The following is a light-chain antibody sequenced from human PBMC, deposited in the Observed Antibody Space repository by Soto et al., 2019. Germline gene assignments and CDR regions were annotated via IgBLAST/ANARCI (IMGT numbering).Light chain of an antibody. CDR3: QQYNNWPPYT. CDR1: QSVSSN. Sequence: EKVMTQSPATLSVSPGERATLSCRASQSVSSNLAWYQQKPGQAPWLLIYGASTRATGIPARFSGSGSGTEFTLTISSLQSEDFAVYYCQQYNNWPPYTFGQGTKLEIK. J-gene: IGKJ2*01. CDR2: GAS. V-gene: IGKV3-15*01.